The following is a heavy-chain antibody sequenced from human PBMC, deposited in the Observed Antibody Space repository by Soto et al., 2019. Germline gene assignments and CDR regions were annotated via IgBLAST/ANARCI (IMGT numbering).Heavy chain of an antibody. Sequence: PGGSLRLSCEASGFTLRNYAMTWIRQTPGKGLEWVSLISANDVGTYYAESVKTRFTISTDQSRNTVYLQMDSLRADDTAIYYCAKAKNDYNWDNMPHFDYWGQGTLVTVYS. D-gene: IGHD1-20*01. J-gene: IGHJ4*02. CDR1: GFTLRNYA. CDR3: AKAKNDYNWDNMPHFDY. CDR2: ISANDVGT. V-gene: IGHV3-23*01.